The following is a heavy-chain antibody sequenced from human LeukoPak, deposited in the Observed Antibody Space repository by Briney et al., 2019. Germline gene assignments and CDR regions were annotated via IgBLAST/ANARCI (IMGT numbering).Heavy chain of an antibody. D-gene: IGHD1-26*01. CDR2: INPANGYT. CDR1: GYTFTTYA. J-gene: IGHJ5*02. V-gene: IGHV1-3*01. Sequence: GASVKVSCKASGYTFTTYAMHWLRQAPGQTLEWLGWINPANGYTKYSQQVQGRVTITRDTSTSTASMELRSLRSDDTAVYYCARLIPQKWELPGKWFDPWGQGTLVTVSS. CDR3: ARLIPQKWELPGKWFDP.